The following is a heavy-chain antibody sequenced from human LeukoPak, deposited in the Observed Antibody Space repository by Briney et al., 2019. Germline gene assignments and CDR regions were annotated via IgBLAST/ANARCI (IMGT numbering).Heavy chain of an antibody. D-gene: IGHD3-22*01. Sequence: PSETLSLTCTVSGGSISSRSYYWGWIRQPPGKGLEWIGSIHYSGSTYYNPSLKSRVTVSADTPKNQFSLKLSSVTAAVTAVYYCASTTSGYWDYWGQGTLVTVSS. J-gene: IGHJ4*02. V-gene: IGHV4-39*01. CDR3: ASTTSGYWDY. CDR1: GGSISSRSYY. CDR2: IHYSGST.